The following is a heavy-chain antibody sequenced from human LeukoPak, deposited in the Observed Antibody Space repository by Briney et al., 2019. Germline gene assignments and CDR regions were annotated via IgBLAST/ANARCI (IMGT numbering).Heavy chain of an antibody. CDR1: GGSISSSSYF. CDR3: ASHDFWSGWYFDY. V-gene: IGHV4-39*01. Sequence: PSETLSLTCTVSGGSISSSSYFWGWVRQPPGKGLEWIGSIYYGGNSYYNPSLKSRVTISVDTSENQFSLKLSPVAAADTAVYYCASHDFWSGWYFDYWGQGTLVTVCS. J-gene: IGHJ4*02. D-gene: IGHD3-3*01. CDR2: IYYGGNS.